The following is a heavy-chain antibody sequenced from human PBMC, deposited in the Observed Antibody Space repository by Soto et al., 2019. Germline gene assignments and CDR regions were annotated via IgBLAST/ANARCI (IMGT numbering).Heavy chain of an antibody. V-gene: IGHV1-69*06. CDR2: IITIFGTA. Sequence: SSVKVSCKASGGTFSSYAISWVRQAPGQGLEWMGGIITIFGTANYAQKFQGRVTITADKSKSTAYMEMSSLRSEDTAVYYCAREHLHPHCGGERYSRHLDYWG. D-gene: IGHD2-21*01. CDR1: GGTFSSYA. CDR3: AREHLHPHCGGERYSRHLDY. J-gene: IGHJ4*01.